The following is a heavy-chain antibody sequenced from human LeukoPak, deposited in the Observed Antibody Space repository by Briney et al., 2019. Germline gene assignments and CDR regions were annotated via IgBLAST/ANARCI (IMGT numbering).Heavy chain of an antibody. D-gene: IGHD3-9*01. CDR3: ARASGDILTGYSSYFDY. J-gene: IGHJ4*02. CDR2: MNPNSGGT. Sequence: ASVKVSCKASGYTFTGYYMHWVRQAPGQGLEWMGWMNPNSGGTNYAQKFQGRVTMTRDTSFSTAYMELSRLRSDDTAVYYCARASGDILTGYSSYFDYWGQGTLVTVSS. V-gene: IGHV1-2*02. CDR1: GYTFTGYY.